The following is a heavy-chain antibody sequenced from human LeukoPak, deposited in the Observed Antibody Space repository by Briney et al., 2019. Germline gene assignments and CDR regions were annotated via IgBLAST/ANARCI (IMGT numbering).Heavy chain of an antibody. CDR3: AGHRCGNYGRKYYFDY. CDR1: GGSFSGYY. Sequence: PSETLSLTCAVYGGSFSGYYWSWMPPPPGKGLEWIGEINHSGRTNYNPSLKSRVTISVDTSKNHFSLKLSSVTAADTAVYYCAGHRCGNYGRKYYFDYWGQGTLVTVSS. CDR2: INHSGRT. D-gene: IGHD1-26*01. V-gene: IGHV4-34*01. J-gene: IGHJ4*02.